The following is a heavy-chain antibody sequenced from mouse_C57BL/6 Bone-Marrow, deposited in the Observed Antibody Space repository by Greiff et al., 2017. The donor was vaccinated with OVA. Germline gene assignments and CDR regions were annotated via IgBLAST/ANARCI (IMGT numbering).Heavy chain of an antibody. Sequence: VQLQQPGAELVRPGSSVKLSCKASGYTFTSYWMHWVKQRPIQGLEWIGNIDPSDSETHYNQKFKDKATLTVDKSSSTAYMQLSSLTSEDSAVYYWARDDGYCFWYFDVWGTGTTVTVSS. CDR2: IDPSDSET. V-gene: IGHV1-52*01. CDR1: GYTFTSYW. CDR3: ARDDGYCFWYFDV. D-gene: IGHD2-3*01. J-gene: IGHJ1*03.